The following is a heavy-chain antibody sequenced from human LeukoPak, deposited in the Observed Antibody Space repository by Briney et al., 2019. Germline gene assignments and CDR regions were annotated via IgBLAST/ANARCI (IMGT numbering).Heavy chain of an antibody. CDR3: ARAPGQSTGWYDDY. CDR1: GGSLSGYY. CDR2: ISHSGST. J-gene: IGHJ4*02. D-gene: IGHD6-19*01. Sequence: SETLSLTCAVYGGSLSGYYWSWIRQPPGKGLEWIGEISHSGSTNFHPSLASRVTISIDASKSQFSLILSSVTAADTAVYYCARAPGQSTGWYDDYWGQGTLVTVSS. V-gene: IGHV4-34*01.